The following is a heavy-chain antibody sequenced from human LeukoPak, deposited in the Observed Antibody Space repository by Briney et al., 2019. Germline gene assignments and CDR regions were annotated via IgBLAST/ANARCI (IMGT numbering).Heavy chain of an antibody. CDR2: ISAYNGNT. J-gene: IGHJ4*02. D-gene: IGHD6-19*01. CDR3: ARGKWLVFYFDY. Sequence: SVKVSCKASGYTFTSYGISWVRLAPGQGLEWLGWISAYNGNTNYAQKLQRRVTMTTDTSTSTAYMELRSLRSDDTAVYYCARGKWLVFYFDYWGQGTLVTVSS. V-gene: IGHV1-18*01. CDR1: GYTFTSYG.